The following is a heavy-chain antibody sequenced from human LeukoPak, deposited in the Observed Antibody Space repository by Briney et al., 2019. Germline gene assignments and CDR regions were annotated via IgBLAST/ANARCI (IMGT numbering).Heavy chain of an antibody. Sequence: GGSLQISCEASGYSFTTYWIGWVRQMPGKGLEWMGIIYPGDSDTRYSPSFQGQVTISADNSISTAYLQWSSLKASDTAMYYCARQHGSGSYYSRAIDYWGQGTLVTVSS. J-gene: IGHJ4*02. D-gene: IGHD3-10*01. V-gene: IGHV5-51*01. CDR3: ARQHGSGSYYSRAIDY. CDR1: GYSFTTYW. CDR2: IYPGDSDT.